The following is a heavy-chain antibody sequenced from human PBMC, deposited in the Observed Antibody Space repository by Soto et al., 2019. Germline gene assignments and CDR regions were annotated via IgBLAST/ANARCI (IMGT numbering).Heavy chain of an antibody. V-gene: IGHV3-48*01. CDR3: ARLYYYDSSGYFDY. Sequence: EVQLVESGGGLVQPGGSLRLSCAASGFTFSSYSMNWVRQAPGKGLEWVSYISSSSSTIYYAESVKGQFTISRDNAKNSLYLQMNSLRAEDTAVYYCARLYYYDSSGYFDYWGQGTLVTVSS. D-gene: IGHD3-22*01. CDR2: ISSSSSTI. CDR1: GFTFSSYS. J-gene: IGHJ4*02.